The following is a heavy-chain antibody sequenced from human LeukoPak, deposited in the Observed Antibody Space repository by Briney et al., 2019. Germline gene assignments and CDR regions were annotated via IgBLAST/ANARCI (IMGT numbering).Heavy chain of an antibody. CDR1: GGTFSSYA. D-gene: IGHD1-1*01. V-gene: IGHV1-69*05. CDR2: IIPIFGTA. J-gene: IGHJ4*02. CDR3: ARDGGDWNDENFDY. Sequence: ASVKASCKASGGTFSSYAISWVRQAPGQGLEWMGGIIPIFGTANYAQKFQGRVTITTDESTSTAYMELSSLRSEDTPVYYCARDGGDWNDENFDYWGQGTLVTVSS.